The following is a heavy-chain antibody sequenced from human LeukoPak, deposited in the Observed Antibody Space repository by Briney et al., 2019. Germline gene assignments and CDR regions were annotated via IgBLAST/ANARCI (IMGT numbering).Heavy chain of an antibody. J-gene: IGHJ4*02. CDR2: IIPIFGTA. V-gene: IGHV1-69*01. D-gene: IGHD6-19*01. Sequence: SVKVSCKASGGTFSSYAISWVRQAPGQGLEWMGGIIPIFGTANYAQKFQGRVTITADESTSTAYMELSSLRSEDTAEYYCAREPVSGWYTSDYYFDYWGQGTLVTVSS. CDR1: GGTFSSYA. CDR3: AREPVSGWYTSDYYFDY.